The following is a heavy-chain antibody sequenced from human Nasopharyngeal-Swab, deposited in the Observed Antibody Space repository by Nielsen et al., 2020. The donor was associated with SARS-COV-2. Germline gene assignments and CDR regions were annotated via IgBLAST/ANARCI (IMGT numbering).Heavy chain of an antibody. V-gene: IGHV5-51*01. CDR1: GYTFTTYW. J-gene: IGHJ6*02. CDR3: ATPGPDVAHGMDV. Sequence: GESLKISCKGSGYTFTTYWIGWVRQMPGTGLEWIGIIYPGDSDTRYSSSFQGQVTISADKSTNTAYLQWSSLQASDTAMYYCATPGPDVAHGMDVWGQGTTVTVSS. CDR2: IYPGDSDT. D-gene: IGHD1-14*01.